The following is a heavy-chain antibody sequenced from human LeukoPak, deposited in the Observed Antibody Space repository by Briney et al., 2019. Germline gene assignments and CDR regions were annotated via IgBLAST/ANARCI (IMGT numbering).Heavy chain of an antibody. CDR2: ISSSSSYI. Sequence: GGSLRLSCAASGFTFSSYSMNWVRQAPGKGLEWVSSISSSSSYIYYADSVKGRFTTSRDNAKNSLYLQMNSLRAEDTAVYYCATGGSSSWYEARYYYGMDVWGQGTTVTVSS. J-gene: IGHJ6*02. CDR1: GFTFSSYS. D-gene: IGHD6-13*01. V-gene: IGHV3-21*01. CDR3: ATGGSSSWYEARYYYGMDV.